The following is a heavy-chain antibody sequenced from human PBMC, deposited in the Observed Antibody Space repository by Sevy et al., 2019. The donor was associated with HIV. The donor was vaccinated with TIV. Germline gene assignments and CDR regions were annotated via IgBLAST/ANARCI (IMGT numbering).Heavy chain of an antibody. V-gene: IGHV3-48*02. CDR3: ARDQWKLWGNDAFDI. D-gene: IGHD3-16*01. J-gene: IGHJ3*02. CDR2: ISSSSSTI. Sequence: GGSLRLSCAASGFTFSSYSMNWVRQAPGKGLEWVSYISSSSSTIYYSDSVKGRFTISRDNAKNSLYLQMNSLRDEDTAVYYCARDQWKLWGNDAFDIWGQGTMVTVSS. CDR1: GFTFSSYS.